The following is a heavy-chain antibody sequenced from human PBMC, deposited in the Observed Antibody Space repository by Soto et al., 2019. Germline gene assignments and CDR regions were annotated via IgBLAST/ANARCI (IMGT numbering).Heavy chain of an antibody. V-gene: IGHV3-30-3*01. D-gene: IGHD2-8*02. J-gene: IGHJ6*02. CDR3: ARDRKVVYAIGYYYYYGMDV. CDR1: GFTFSSYA. CDR2: ISYDGSNK. Sequence: GGSLRLSCAASGFTFSSYAMHWVRQAPGKGLEWVAVISYDGSNKYYADSVKGRFTISRDNSKNTLYLQMNSLRAEDTAVYYCARDRKVVYAIGYYYYYGMDVWGQGTTVTVSS.